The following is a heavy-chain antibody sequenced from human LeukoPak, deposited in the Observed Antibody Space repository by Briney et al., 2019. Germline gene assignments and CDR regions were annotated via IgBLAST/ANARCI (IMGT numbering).Heavy chain of an antibody. CDR2: IDCSGGST. V-gene: IGHV3-23*01. Sequence: GGSLRLSCTASGFTLSSYEMSWIRQAHGKGLEWVSSIDCSGGSTNYADSVMGRFTISRDNSKNTLYLQMNSLRAEDTAVYFCARSGYNRFDYWGQGALVTVSS. CDR1: GFTLSSYE. J-gene: IGHJ4*02. D-gene: IGHD5-24*01. CDR3: ARSGYNRFDY.